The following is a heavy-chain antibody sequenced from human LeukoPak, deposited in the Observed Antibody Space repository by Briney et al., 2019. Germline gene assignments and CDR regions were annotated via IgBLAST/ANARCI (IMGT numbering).Heavy chain of an antibody. D-gene: IGHD2-2*01. J-gene: IGHJ4*02. CDR2: IYYSGGT. CDR1: GGSISSGGYY. Sequence: PSQTLSLTCTVSGGSISSGGYYWSWIRQHPGKGLEWIGYIYYSGGTYYNPSLKSRVTISVDTSKNQFSLKLSSVTAADTAVYYCASQLRYCSSTSCPPNYFDYWGQGTLVTVSS. V-gene: IGHV4-31*03. CDR3: ASQLRYCSSTSCPPNYFDY.